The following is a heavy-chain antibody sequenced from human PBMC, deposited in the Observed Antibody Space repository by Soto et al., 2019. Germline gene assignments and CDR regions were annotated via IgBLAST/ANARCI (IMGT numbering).Heavy chain of an antibody. CDR1: GGSFSGYY. Sequence: SETLSLTCAVYGGSFSGYYWNWIRQPPGKGLEWIGEINHSGGTNYNPSLKSRVTISVDTSKNQFSLKLSSVTAADTAVYYCARAVSADYGDVRRRDPEYFQHWGQGTLVTVSS. V-gene: IGHV4-34*01. J-gene: IGHJ1*01. CDR2: INHSGGT. D-gene: IGHD4-17*01. CDR3: ARAVSADYGDVRRRDPEYFQH.